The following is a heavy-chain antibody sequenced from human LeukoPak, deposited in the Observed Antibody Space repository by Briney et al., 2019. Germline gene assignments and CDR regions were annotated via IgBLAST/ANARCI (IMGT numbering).Heavy chain of an antibody. Sequence: SVKVSCKASGGTFSSYAINWVRQAPGQGLEWMGRIIPILDTPNYAQKFQGRVTITADKSTSTAYIELSSLRSEDTAVYYCARDLTSYYYDNNGAFDFWGQGTLVTVSS. J-gene: IGHJ4*02. CDR2: IIPILDTP. D-gene: IGHD3-22*01. CDR1: GGTFSSYA. CDR3: ARDLTSYYYDNNGAFDF. V-gene: IGHV1-69*04.